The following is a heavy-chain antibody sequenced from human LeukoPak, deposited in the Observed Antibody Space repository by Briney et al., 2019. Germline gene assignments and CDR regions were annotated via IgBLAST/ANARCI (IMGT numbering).Heavy chain of an antibody. J-gene: IGHJ4*02. CDR1: GFSLNTSGVG. Sequence: SGPTLVKPTQTLTLTYTFSGFSLNTSGVGVGWIRQPPGNPLEWLALIYWDDDNRYNPSLKSRLTITKDTPKNQIALTMTNMDPVDTATYYCAHRRRLISASFFFDYWGQGTLVTVSS. D-gene: IGHD1-26*01. V-gene: IGHV2-5*02. CDR2: IYWDDDN. CDR3: AHRRRLISASFFFDY.